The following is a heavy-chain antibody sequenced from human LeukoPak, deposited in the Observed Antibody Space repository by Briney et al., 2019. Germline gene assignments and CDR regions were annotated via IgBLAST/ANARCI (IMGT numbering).Heavy chain of an antibody. CDR3: ARDHYYGSGSYSDY. CDR2: INHSGST. CDR1: GGSFSGYY. V-gene: IGHV4-34*01. J-gene: IGHJ4*02. D-gene: IGHD3-10*01. Sequence: SETLSLTCAVYGGSFSGYYWSWIRQPPGKGLEWIGEINHSGSTNYNPSLKSRATISVDTSKNQFSLKLSSVTAADTAVYYCARDHYYGSGSYSDYWGQGTLVTVSS.